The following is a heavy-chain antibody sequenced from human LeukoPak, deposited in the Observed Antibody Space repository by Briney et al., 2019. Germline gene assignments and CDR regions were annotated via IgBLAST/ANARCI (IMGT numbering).Heavy chain of an antibody. J-gene: IGHJ4*02. CDR2: FDPEDGET. D-gene: IGHD2-2*01. CDR1: GYTLTELS. CDR3: ATEGCSSTSCPELGY. Sequence: ASVKVSCKVSGYTLTELSMHWVRQAPGKGLEWMGGFDPEDGETIYAQKFQGRVTMTEDTSTDTAYMELSSLRSEDTAVYYCATEGCSSTSCPELGYWGQGTLVTVSS. V-gene: IGHV1-24*01.